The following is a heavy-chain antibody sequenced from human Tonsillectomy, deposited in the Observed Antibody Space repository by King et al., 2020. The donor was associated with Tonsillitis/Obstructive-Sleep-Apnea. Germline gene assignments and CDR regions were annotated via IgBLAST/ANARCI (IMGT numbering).Heavy chain of an antibody. V-gene: IGHV5-10-1*01. J-gene: IGHJ4*02. CDR2: IDPIDSHT. CDR3: ARYVSGSYAYFDY. Sequence: QLVQSGAEVKKPGESLRISCKGSGYSFTNYWIAWVRQMPGKGLEWMGRIDPIDSHTNNSPSFQDHVSISADKSISTAYLQWSSLKASDTAMYYCARYVSGSYAYFDYWGQGTLVTLSS. D-gene: IGHD3-10*01. CDR1: GYSFTNYW.